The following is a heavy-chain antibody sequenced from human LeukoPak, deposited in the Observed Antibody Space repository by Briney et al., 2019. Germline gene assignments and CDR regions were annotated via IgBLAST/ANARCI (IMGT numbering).Heavy chain of an antibody. CDR3: ARSLYYYDSSGFSYYYYYMDV. J-gene: IGHJ6*03. CDR1: GYTFTSYD. V-gene: IGHV1-8*01. CDR2: MNPNSGNT. D-gene: IGHD3-22*01. Sequence: ASVKVSCKASGYTFTSYDINWVRQATGQGLEWMGWMNPNSGNTGYAQKFQGRVTMTRNTSISTAYMELSSLRSEDTAVYYCARSLYYYDSSGFSYYYYYMDVWGKGTTVTVSS.